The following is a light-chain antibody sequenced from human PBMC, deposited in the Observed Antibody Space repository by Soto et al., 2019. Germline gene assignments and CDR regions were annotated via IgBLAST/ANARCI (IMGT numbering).Light chain of an antibody. Sequence: QSVLTQPASVSGSPGQSITISCTGTSSDVGGYNYVSWYQQHPGKAPKLMIYDVSNRPSGVSNRFSGSKSGNTASLTISGHQAEDEADYYCNSYTSSSTLYVVFGGGTKLTVL. CDR2: DVS. J-gene: IGLJ2*01. V-gene: IGLV2-14*01. CDR1: SSDVGGYNY. CDR3: NSYTSSSTLYVV.